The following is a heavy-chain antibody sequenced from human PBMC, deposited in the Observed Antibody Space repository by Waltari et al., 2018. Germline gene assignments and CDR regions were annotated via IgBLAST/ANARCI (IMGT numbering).Heavy chain of an antibody. CDR3: ARDKTPVDY. Sequence: EVQLVESGGGLVQPGGSLRLSCAASGFIFSTYSMNWVRQAPGKGLGWLSYMRGSSRTIYYAGSVKGRFTISRDNAKNSLYLHMNSLRAEDTAIYYCARDKTPVDYRGQGTLVTVSS. V-gene: IGHV3-48*04. D-gene: IGHD2-15*01. J-gene: IGHJ4*02. CDR2: MRGSSRTI. CDR1: GFIFSTYS.